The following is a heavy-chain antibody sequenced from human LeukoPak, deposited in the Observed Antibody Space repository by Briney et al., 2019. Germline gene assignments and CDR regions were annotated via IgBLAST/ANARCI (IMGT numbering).Heavy chain of an antibody. D-gene: IGHD4-17*01. CDR2: ITDSGDNT. J-gene: IGHJ4*02. Sequence: GGSLRLSCAASGLRFGSYGMTWVRQAPGKGLEWVSSITDSGDNTYYADSVKGRFNLSRDNAKNTLSLQMNGLRAEDTAVYFCARDLSSYGELFDYWGQGTLVTVSS. CDR3: ARDLSSYGELFDY. CDR1: GLRFGSYG. V-gene: IGHV3-23*01.